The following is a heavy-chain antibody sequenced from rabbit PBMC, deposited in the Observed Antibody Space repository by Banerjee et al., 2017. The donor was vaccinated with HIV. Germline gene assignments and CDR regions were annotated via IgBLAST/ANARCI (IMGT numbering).Heavy chain of an antibody. Sequence: QLQLEESGGGLVKPGGTLTLTCKASGIDFSSDYYMCWVRQAPGKGLEWIACIYTGSSGSTYYASWAKGRFTISKTSSTTVTLQMTSLTAADTATYFCARGVYGGYGGGGYASYFNLWGQGTLVTVS. CDR3: ARGVYGGYGGGGYASYFNL. CDR1: GIDFSSDYY. J-gene: IGHJ4*01. V-gene: IGHV1S45*01. D-gene: IGHD8-1*01. CDR2: IYTGSSGST.